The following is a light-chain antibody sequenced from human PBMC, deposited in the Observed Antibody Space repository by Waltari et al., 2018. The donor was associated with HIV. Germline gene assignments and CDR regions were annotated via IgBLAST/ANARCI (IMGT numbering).Light chain of an antibody. CDR3: GSYTTSSTPYV. Sequence: QSALTQPASVSGSPGQSITISCTGTSSEIGGHNYVSWYQQHPGKAPKPMIYEVSNRPAGVSNRFSGSKSGNSASLTISGLQPEDEADYYCGSYTTSSTPYVFGTGTKVTVL. J-gene: IGLJ1*01. CDR1: SSEIGGHNY. CDR2: EVS. V-gene: IGLV2-14*01.